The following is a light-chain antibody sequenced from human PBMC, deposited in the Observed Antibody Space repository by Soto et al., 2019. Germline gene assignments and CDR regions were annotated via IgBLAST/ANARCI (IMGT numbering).Light chain of an antibody. CDR2: DAS. V-gene: IGKV3-11*01. Sequence: EIVLTQFPDTLSLSPGERATLSCRASQHVYNYLAWYQQKPGQAPRLLVYDASDRATGIPARFSGSGSGAEYTLTISGLEPEDSAVYYCQQRARWPGTFGQGTKVEVK. J-gene: IGKJ1*01. CDR1: QHVYNY. CDR3: QQRARWPGT.